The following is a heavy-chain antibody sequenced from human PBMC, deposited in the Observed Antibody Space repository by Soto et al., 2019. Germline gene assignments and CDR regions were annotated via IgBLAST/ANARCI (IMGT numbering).Heavy chain of an antibody. V-gene: IGHV2-5*02. CDR2: IYWDDDQ. Sequence: SGPTLVNPTQTLTLTCTFSAFSLSTGGVGVGWIRQPPGKALEWLALIYWDDDQRYSPSLKTRLTITKDTSKNQVVLTMTNMDPVDTATYYCAHAYGGTSWPNDAFDVWGQGTVVTVSS. CDR3: AHAYGGTSWPNDAFDV. D-gene: IGHD2-2*01. J-gene: IGHJ3*01. CDR1: AFSLSTGGVG.